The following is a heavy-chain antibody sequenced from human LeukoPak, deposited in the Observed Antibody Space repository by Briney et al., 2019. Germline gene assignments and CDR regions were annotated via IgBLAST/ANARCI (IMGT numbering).Heavy chain of an antibody. CDR1: GGSISSSSYS. J-gene: IGHJ4*02. CDR3: ARQTLLDDYVWGSYRYILDY. V-gene: IGHV4-39*01. Sequence: PSETLSLTCTVSGGSISSSSYSWGWIRQPPGKGLEWIGSIYYSGSTYYNPSLKSRVTISVDTSKNQFSLKLSSVTAADTAVYYCARQTLLDDYVWGSYRYILDYWGQGTLVTVSS. D-gene: IGHD3-16*02. CDR2: IYYSGST.